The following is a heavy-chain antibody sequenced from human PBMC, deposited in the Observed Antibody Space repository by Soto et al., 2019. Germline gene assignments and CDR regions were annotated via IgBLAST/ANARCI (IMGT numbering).Heavy chain of an antibody. Sequence: GSLRLSCSGSGFAFSHHSLYWVRQPPGKGLQCVSSISGSGGNIYYAESVKGRFTISRDNSKNTLYLQMTSLSSEDSAVYYCVKVSGYCTGGSCFSYFDYWGQGTPVTVSS. CDR2: ISGSGGNI. J-gene: IGHJ4*02. CDR1: GFAFSHHS. D-gene: IGHD2-15*01. V-gene: IGHV3-64D*06. CDR3: VKVSGYCTGGSCFSYFDY.